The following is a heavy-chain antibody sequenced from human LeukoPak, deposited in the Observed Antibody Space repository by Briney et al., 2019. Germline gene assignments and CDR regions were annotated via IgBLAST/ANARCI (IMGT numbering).Heavy chain of an antibody. CDR2: INPNSGGT. CDR1: GGTFSSYA. V-gene: IGHV1-2*02. D-gene: IGHD3-16*01. CDR3: ASATSYDAYLFDY. J-gene: IGHJ4*02. Sequence: GASVKVSCKASGGTFSSYAISWVRQAPGQGLEWMGWINPNSGGTNYAQKFQGRVTMTRDTSISTAYMELSRLRSDDTAVYYCASATSYDAYLFDYWGQGTLVTVSS.